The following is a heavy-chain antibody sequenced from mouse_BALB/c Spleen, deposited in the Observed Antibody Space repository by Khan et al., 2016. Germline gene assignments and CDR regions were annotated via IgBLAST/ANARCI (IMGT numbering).Heavy chain of an antibody. Sequence: EVQLQESGPGLVKPSQSLSLTCTVTGYSITSDYAWNWIRQFPGNKLEWMGYISYSGSTSYNPSLKSRISITRDTSKNQFFLQLNSVTTEDTATYYCARGYYPSYDMDYWGQGTSLTVSS. J-gene: IGHJ2*02. CDR2: ISYSGST. D-gene: IGHD1-1*01. V-gene: IGHV3-2*02. CDR1: GYSITSDYA. CDR3: ARGYYPSYDMDY.